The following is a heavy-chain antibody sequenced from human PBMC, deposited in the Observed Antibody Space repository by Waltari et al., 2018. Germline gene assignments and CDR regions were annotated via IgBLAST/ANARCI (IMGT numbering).Heavy chain of an antibody. Sequence: QVQLQESGPGLVQPSETLSLTCTVSGGSISRYSWSWLRQPQGKGLEWIGYIYYSGRTNYNPSLKSRVTISVDTSKNQFSLKLSSVTAADTAVYYCARARSRAAAAIPWFDPWGQGTLVTVSS. V-gene: IGHV4-59*01. D-gene: IGHD2-2*01. J-gene: IGHJ5*02. CDR3: ARARSRAAAAIPWFDP. CDR1: GGSISRYS. CDR2: IYYSGRT.